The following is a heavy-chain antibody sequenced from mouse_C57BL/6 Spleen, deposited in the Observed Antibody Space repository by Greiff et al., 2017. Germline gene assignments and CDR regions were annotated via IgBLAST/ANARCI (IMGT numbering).Heavy chain of an antibody. CDR2: IDPSDSYT. CDR1: GYPFTSYW. J-gene: IGHJ4*01. V-gene: IGHV1-69*01. CDR3: ARPYSNHYYAMDY. Sequence: QVQLQQPGAELVMPGASVTLSCKASGYPFTSYWMHWVKQRPGQGLEWFGEIDPSDSYTNYNQKFKGKSTLTVDKSSSTAYIQLSSLTSEDSAVYYCARPYSNHYYAMDYWGQGTSVTVSS. D-gene: IGHD2-5*01.